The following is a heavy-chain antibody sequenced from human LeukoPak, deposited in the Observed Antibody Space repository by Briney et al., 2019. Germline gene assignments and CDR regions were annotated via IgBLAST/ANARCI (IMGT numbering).Heavy chain of an antibody. J-gene: IGHJ3*02. CDR1: GFTFSTYW. V-gene: IGHV3-7*01. Sequence: PGGSLRLSCAASGFTFSTYWMSWVRHAPGKGLEWVANVEQDGSEKYYVDSVKGRFTISRDNAKNSLYLQMNSLRAEDTAVYYCARDRSSVVVPAAGAFDIWGQVTMVTVSS. D-gene: IGHD2-2*01. CDR3: ARDRSSVVVPAAGAFDI. CDR2: VEQDGSEK.